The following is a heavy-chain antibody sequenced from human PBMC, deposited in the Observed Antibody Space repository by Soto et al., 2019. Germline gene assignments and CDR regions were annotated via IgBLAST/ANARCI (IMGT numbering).Heavy chain of an antibody. Sequence: GASVKVSCKASGYTFTSYAMHWVRQAPGQRLEWMGWINAGNGNTKYSQKFQGRVTITRDTSASTAYMELSSLGSEDTAVYYCARDRLLWFGESPPTYYYYGMDVWGQGTTVTVSS. CDR3: ARDRLLWFGESPPTYYYYGMDV. D-gene: IGHD3-10*01. CDR2: INAGNGNT. CDR1: GYTFTSYA. V-gene: IGHV1-3*01. J-gene: IGHJ6*02.